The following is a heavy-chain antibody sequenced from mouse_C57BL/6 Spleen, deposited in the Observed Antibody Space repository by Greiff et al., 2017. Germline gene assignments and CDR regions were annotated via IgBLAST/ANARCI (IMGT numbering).Heavy chain of an antibody. CDR3: ATTGQLHFDY. J-gene: IGHJ2*01. CDR2: IDPNSGGN. V-gene: IGHV1-72*01. D-gene: IGHD4-1*02. CDR1: GYTFTSYW. Sequence: VQLQQPGAELVKPGASVKLSCKASGYTFTSYWMHWVKQRPGRGLEWIGRIDPNSGGNKYNEKFKGKATLTVDKHTSTADMQRSSLTSEDSAVYYSATTGQLHFDYWGQGTTLTVSS.